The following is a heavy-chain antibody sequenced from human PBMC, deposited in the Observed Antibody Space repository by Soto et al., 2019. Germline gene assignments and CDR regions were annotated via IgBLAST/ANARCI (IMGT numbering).Heavy chain of an antibody. CDR1: GFTFSSHG. D-gene: IGHD2-15*01. J-gene: IGHJ2*01. V-gene: IGHV3-30*18. Sequence: QVQLVESGGGVVQPGRSLRLSCAASGFTFSSHGMHRVRQAPGKGLEWVAVVSYDGGSKYYGDSVKGRFTVSRDNSKNTLYLEMNSLRTEDTAVYYCAKIYCGGGSCHWFFDLWGRGTLVTVSS. CDR2: VSYDGGSK. CDR3: AKIYCGGGSCHWFFDL.